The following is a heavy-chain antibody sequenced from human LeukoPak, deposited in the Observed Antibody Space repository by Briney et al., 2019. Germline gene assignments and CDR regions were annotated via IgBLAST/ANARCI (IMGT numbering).Heavy chain of an antibody. D-gene: IGHD4-11*01. J-gene: IGHJ5*02. CDR3: TRSLFSKNWFDP. CDR2: IRSKAYGGTA. CDR1: GFTFGDYA. Sequence: GGSLRLSCTASGFTFGDYATTWVRQAPGKGLEWVGSIRSKAYGGTAEYAASVKGRFTISRDDSTSIAYLQMNSLTTEDTAVYYCTRSLFSKNWFDPWGQGTLVTVSS. V-gene: IGHV3-49*04.